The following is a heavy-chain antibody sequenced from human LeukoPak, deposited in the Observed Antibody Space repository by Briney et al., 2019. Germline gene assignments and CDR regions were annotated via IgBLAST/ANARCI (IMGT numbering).Heavy chain of an antibody. Sequence: GESLKISCKGSGYTFTSYWIGWVRQMPGKGLEWMGIIYPGDSDIKYSPSFQGQVTISVDKSISTAYLQWSSLKASDTAIYYCARHIGATGADYWGQGTLVTVSS. CDR1: GYTFTSYW. CDR3: ARHIGATGADY. V-gene: IGHV5-51*01. CDR2: IYPGDSDI. D-gene: IGHD6-13*01. J-gene: IGHJ4*02.